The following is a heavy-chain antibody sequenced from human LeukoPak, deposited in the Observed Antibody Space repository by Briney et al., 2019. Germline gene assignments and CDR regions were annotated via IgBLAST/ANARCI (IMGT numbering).Heavy chain of an antibody. CDR2: INAGNGNT. J-gene: IGHJ4*02. Sequence: ASVKVSCKASGYTFTIYAMHWVRQAPGQRLEWMGWINAGNGNTKYSQKFQGRVTITRDTSASTAYMELSSLRSEDTAVYYCARVLGYSGYDLDYWGQGTWSPSPQ. CDR3: ARVLGYSGYDLDY. V-gene: IGHV1-3*01. CDR1: GYTFTIYA. D-gene: IGHD5-12*01.